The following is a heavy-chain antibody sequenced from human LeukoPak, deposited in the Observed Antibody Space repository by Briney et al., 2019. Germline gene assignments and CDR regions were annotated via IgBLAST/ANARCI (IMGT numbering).Heavy chain of an antibody. V-gene: IGHV4-4*07. D-gene: IGHD6-13*01. CDR2: IYTSGST. Sequence: SETLSLICTVSGGSISSYYWSWIRQPAGKGLEWIGRIYTSGSTNYNPSLRSRVTMSVDTSKNQFSLKLSSVSAADTAVYYCARDEAAAGRAFDYWGQGTLVTVSS. J-gene: IGHJ4*02. CDR3: ARDEAAAGRAFDY. CDR1: GGSISSYY.